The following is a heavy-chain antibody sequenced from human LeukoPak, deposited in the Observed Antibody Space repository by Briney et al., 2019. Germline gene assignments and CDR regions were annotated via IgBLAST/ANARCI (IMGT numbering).Heavy chain of an antibody. J-gene: IGHJ3*02. CDR3: ARDDTGYSSSWYQGDDAFDI. V-gene: IGHV1-18*01. CDR1: GYTFTSYG. CDR2: ISAYNGNT. D-gene: IGHD6-13*01. Sequence: GASVKVSCKASGYTFTSYGISWVRQAPGQGLEWMGWISAYNGNTNYAQKLQGRVTMTTDTSTSTAYMELRSLRSDDTAVYYCARDDTGYSSSWYQGDDAFDIWGQGTMVTVSS.